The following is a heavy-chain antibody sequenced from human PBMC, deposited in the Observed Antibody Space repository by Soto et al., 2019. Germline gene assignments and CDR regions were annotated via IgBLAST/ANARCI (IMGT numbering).Heavy chain of an antibody. V-gene: IGHV4-30-4*01. Sequence: QVRLQESGPGLVKPSQTLSLTCTVSGGSISSGDYYWSWIRQPPGKGLEWIGYIYYSGTTNYNPSLKGRVTISVDTSKNQFSLKLSSVTAADTAVYYCARDKIWFGELVYYYGMDVWGQGTTVTVSS. CDR1: GGSISSGDYY. CDR2: IYYSGTT. D-gene: IGHD3-10*01. CDR3: ARDKIWFGELVYYYGMDV. J-gene: IGHJ6*02.